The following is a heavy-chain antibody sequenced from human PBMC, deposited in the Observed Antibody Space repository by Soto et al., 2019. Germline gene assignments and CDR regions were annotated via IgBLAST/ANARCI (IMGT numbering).Heavy chain of an antibody. V-gene: IGHV3-30-3*01. J-gene: IGHJ5*02. D-gene: IGHD3-9*01. CDR2: VSYDRGDQ. CDR1: GFTFRGSA. CDR3: ARASYFSEKTAYYAKSFKWFDP. Sequence: GGSLRLSCXASGFTFRGSAMHWVRQAPGKGLECVAFVSYDRGDQYYADSVKGRFTVSRDNSGNTLHLQMDSLRPEDTAFYYCARASYFSEKTAYYAKSFKWFDPWGQGTLVTVSS.